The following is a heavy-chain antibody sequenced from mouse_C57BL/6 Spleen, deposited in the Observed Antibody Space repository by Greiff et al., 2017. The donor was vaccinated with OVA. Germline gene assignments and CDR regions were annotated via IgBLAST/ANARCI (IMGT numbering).Heavy chain of an antibody. V-gene: IGHV1-76*01. CDR3: ARPEVVDWYFDV. D-gene: IGHD1-1*01. CDR1: GYTFTDYY. J-gene: IGHJ1*03. Sequence: QVQLQQSGAELVRPGASVKLSCKASGYTFTDYYINWVKQRPGQGLEWIARIYPGSGNTYYNEKFKGKATLTAENSSSTAYMQLSSLTSEDSAVYFCARPEVVDWYFDVWGTGTTVTVSS. CDR2: IYPGSGNT.